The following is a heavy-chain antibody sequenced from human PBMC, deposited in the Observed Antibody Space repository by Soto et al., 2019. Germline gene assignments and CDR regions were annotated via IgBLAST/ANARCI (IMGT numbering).Heavy chain of an antibody. CDR3: VRTSLVVAAATREDY. CDR2: INSDGSST. Sequence: EVQLVECGGGLVQPGGSLRLSCAASGFTFSSYWMHWVRQAPGKGLVWVSRINSDGSSTSYADSVKGRFTISRDNAKNTLYLQMNSLRAEDTAVYYCVRTSLVVAAATREDYWCQGTLVSVSS. D-gene: IGHD2-15*01. J-gene: IGHJ4*02. CDR1: GFTFSSYW. V-gene: IGHV3-74*01.